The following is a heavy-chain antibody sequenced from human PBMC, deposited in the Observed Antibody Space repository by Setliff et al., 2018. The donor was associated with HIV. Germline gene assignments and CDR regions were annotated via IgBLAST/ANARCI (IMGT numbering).Heavy chain of an antibody. CDR2: IYYSGST. CDR1: GGSISSSSYY. J-gene: IGHJ4*02. CDR3: ARSGYSYLFDY. Sequence: PSETLSLTCTVSGGSISSSSYYWGWIRQPPGKGLEWIGSIYYSGSTYYNPSLKSRVTISVDTSKNQFSLKLSSVTAADTAVYYCARSGYSYLFDYWGQGTLVTVSS. D-gene: IGHD5-18*01. V-gene: IGHV4-39*07.